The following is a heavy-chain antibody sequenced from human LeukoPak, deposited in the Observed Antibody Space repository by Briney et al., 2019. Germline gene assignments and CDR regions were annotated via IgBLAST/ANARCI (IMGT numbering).Heavy chain of an antibody. CDR1: GFTFSNYG. CDR2: ISSSSSYI. V-gene: IGHV3-21*01. D-gene: IGHD5-18*01. CDR3: ARGLDNYGYSANI. J-gene: IGHJ3*02. Sequence: GGSLRLSCEVSGFTFSNYGMNWVRQAPGKGLEWVSSISSSSSYIYYADSVKGRFTISRDNAKNSLYLQMNSLRAEDTAVYYCARGLDNYGYSANIWGQGTMVTVSS.